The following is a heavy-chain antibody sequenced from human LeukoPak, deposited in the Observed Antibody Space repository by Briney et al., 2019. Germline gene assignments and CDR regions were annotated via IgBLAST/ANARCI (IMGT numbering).Heavy chain of an antibody. D-gene: IGHD6-13*01. CDR2: ISGDGTAR. V-gene: IGHV3-74*01. CDR3: ARGGEQQLETRGRWFDP. Sequence: SGGSLRLSCAASGFTSSSYWMHWVRQVPGKGLVWVSRISGDGTARNYADSVKGRFTISRDDAKNTVDLQMNSLRGEDTAVYYCARGGEQQLETRGRWFDPWGQGTLVTVSS. J-gene: IGHJ5*02. CDR1: GFTSSSYW.